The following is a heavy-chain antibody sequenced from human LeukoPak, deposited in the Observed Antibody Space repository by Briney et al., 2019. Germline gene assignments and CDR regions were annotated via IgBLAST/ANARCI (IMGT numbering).Heavy chain of an antibody. D-gene: IGHD6-25*01. CDR2: IDSDGSST. CDR3: AGDGTANAFDI. CDR1: GFTFSSYW. Sequence: GGSLRLSCAASGFTFSSYWIHWVRQAPGKGLLWVSRIDSDGSSTGYADSVKGRFTISRDNAKNTLYLQMNSLRAEDTAVYYCAGDGTANAFDIWGQGTVVTVSS. J-gene: IGHJ3*02. V-gene: IGHV3-74*01.